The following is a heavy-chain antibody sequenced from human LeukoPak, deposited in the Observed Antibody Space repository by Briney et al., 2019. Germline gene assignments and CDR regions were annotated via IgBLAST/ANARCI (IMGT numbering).Heavy chain of an antibody. J-gene: IGHJ4*02. CDR3: AKVVVAATTGDGDY. CDR1: GFTFSSYG. CDR2: IRYDGSNK. V-gene: IGHV3-30*02. D-gene: IGHD2-15*01. Sequence: GGSLRLSCAASGFTFSSYGMHWVRQAPGKGLEWVAFIRYDGSNKYYADSVKGRFTISRDNSKNTLYLQMSSLRAEDTAVYYCAKVVVAATTGDGDYWGQGTLVTVSS.